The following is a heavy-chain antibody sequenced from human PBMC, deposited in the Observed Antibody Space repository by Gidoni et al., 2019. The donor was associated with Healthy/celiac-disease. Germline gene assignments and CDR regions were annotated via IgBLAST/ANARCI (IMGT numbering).Heavy chain of an antibody. V-gene: IGHV3-30-3*01. D-gene: IGHD6-13*01. CDR1: GFTFSSDA. Sequence: QVQLVESGGGVVQPGRSLRLSCAAPGFTFSSDALHWVRKAPGKGLEWVAVISYDGSNKYYADSVKGRFTISRDNSKNTLYLQMNSLRAEDTAVYYCARGAGDSSSWYVPYHWGQGTLVTVSS. J-gene: IGHJ5*02. CDR3: ARGAGDSSSWYVPYH. CDR2: ISYDGSNK.